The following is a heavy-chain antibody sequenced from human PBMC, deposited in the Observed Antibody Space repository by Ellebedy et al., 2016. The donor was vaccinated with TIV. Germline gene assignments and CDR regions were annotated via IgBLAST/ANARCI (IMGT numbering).Heavy chain of an antibody. CDR1: GYSFTSYW. CDR3: ARTTVTTPIGRVPFDY. V-gene: IGHV5-51*01. D-gene: IGHD4-17*01. CDR2: IYPGDSDT. J-gene: IGHJ4*02. Sequence: GESLKISXKGSGYSFTSYWIGWVRQMPGKGLEWMGIIYPGDSDTRYSPSFQGQVTISADKSISTAYLQWSSLKASDTAMYYCARTTVTTPIGRVPFDYWGQGTLVTVSS.